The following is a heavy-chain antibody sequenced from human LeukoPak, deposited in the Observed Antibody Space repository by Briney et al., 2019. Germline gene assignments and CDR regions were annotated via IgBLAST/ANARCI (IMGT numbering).Heavy chain of an antibody. V-gene: IGHV3-74*01. D-gene: IGHD4-17*01. Sequence: EGSLRLSCAASGFTFSSYWMHWVRQAPGKGLVWVSRINSDGSSTSYADSVKGRFTISRDNAKNTLYLQMNSLRAEDTAVYYCARPYGDYAMDGMDVWGQGTTVTVSS. J-gene: IGHJ6*02. CDR3: ARPYGDYAMDGMDV. CDR2: INSDGSST. CDR1: GFTFSSYW.